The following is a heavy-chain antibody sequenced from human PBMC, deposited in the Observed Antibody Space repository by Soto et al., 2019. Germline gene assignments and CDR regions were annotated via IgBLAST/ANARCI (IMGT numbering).Heavy chain of an antibody. D-gene: IGHD4-17*01. J-gene: IGHJ3*02. CDR2: LYAGGAT. V-gene: IGHV3-53*01. CDR3: ATQRTNDYGDSNDALDI. CDR1: GFSVSANY. Sequence: EVQLVESGGGLIQPGGSLRLSCAASGFSVSANYMNWVRQAPGKGLQWVSLLYAGGATFYADSVKGRFTISRDSSKNTLYLQMDSLRVEDTAVYYCATQRTNDYGDSNDALDIWGQGTVVSVSS.